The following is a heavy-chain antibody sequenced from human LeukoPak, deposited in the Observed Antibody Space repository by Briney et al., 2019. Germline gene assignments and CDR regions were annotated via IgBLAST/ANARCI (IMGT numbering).Heavy chain of an antibody. CDR1: GGSINSGDYF. J-gene: IGHJ6*02. CDR2: IHYSEST. V-gene: IGHV4-31*03. D-gene: IGHD2-21*02. CDR3: ARVHHERLRLDV. Sequence: SQTLSLTCTVSGGSINSGDYFWSWIRQHPGKGLEWIGYIHYSESTHYNPSLKTRITISLDRSKNEFSLKLSSVTAADTAVYYCARVHHERLRLDVWGQGTTVTVSS.